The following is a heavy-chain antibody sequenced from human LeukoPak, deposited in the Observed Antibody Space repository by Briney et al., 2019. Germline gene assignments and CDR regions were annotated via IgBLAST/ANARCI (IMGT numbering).Heavy chain of an antibody. CDR3: ARGPYAFWGAYGY. J-gene: IGHJ4*02. D-gene: IGHD3-3*01. Sequence: GGSLRLSCAASGFTFSDYYMSWIRQAPGKGLEWISYISSSASTIYYADSVKGRFTMSRDNAKKSLYLQMDSLRAEDTAVYYCARGPYAFWGAYGYWGQGTLVTVSS. CDR2: ISSSASTI. CDR1: GFTFSDYY. V-gene: IGHV3-11*04.